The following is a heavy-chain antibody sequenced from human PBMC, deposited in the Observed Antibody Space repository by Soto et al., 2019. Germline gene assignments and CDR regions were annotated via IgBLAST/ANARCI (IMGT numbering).Heavy chain of an antibody. Sequence: HLQLQESGPGLVKPSETLSLTCSVSGGSVSSSSYYWGWIRQPPGKGLEWIGAIYYSGSTYDNPSLQIRLTMSVDTSKIQFSLKLSSVTAADTAVYYCARARYYDILTGYYVWYFDLWGRGTLVTVSS. J-gene: IGHJ2*01. CDR2: IYYSGST. V-gene: IGHV4-39*01. D-gene: IGHD3-9*01. CDR3: ARARYYDILTGYYVWYFDL. CDR1: GGSVSSSSYY.